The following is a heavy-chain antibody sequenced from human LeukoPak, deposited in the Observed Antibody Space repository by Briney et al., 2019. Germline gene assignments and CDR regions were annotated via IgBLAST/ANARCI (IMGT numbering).Heavy chain of an antibody. CDR2: ISSSSSTI. D-gene: IGHD3-3*01. V-gene: IGHV3-48*01. CDR1: GFTFSSYS. CDR3: ARQGHYDFWSGHPFDY. J-gene: IGHJ4*02. Sequence: GGSLRLSCAASGFTFSSYSMNWVRQAPGKGLEWVSYISSSSSTIYYADSVKGRFTISRDNAKNSLYLQMNSLRAEDKAVYYCARQGHYDFWSGHPFDYWGQGTLVTVSS.